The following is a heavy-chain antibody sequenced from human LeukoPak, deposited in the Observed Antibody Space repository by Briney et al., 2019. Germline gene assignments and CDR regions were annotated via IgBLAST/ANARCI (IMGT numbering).Heavy chain of an antibody. Sequence: SETLSLTCAVYGGSFSGYYWSWIRQPPGKGLEWIGEINHSGSTNYNPSLKSRVTISVDTSKNQFSLKLSSVTAADTAVYYYTRHRIYCSGGSCLPFDYWGQGTLVTVSS. CDR3: TRHRIYCSGGSCLPFDY. D-gene: IGHD2-15*01. CDR2: INHSGST. V-gene: IGHV4-34*01. J-gene: IGHJ4*02. CDR1: GGSFSGYY.